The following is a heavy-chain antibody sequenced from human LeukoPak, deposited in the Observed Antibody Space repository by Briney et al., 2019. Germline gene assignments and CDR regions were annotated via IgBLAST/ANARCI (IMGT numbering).Heavy chain of an antibody. CDR2: IYYSGST. Sequence: SETLSLTCTVSGGSISSSSYYWSWIRQPPGKGLEWIGYIYYSGSTNYNPSLKSRVTISVDKSKNQFSLKLSSVTAADTAVYYCARVGQQLAAFDYWGQGTLVTVSS. D-gene: IGHD6-13*01. J-gene: IGHJ4*02. CDR3: ARVGQQLAAFDY. CDR1: GGSISSSSYY. V-gene: IGHV4-61*05.